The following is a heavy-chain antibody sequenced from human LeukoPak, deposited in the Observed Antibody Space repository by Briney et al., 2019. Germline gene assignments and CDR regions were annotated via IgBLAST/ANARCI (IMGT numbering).Heavy chain of an antibody. J-gene: IGHJ4*02. CDR1: GFTFSSYG. CDR2: IRYDGSNK. CDR3: ARGSRYFDWLSGFDY. V-gene: IGHV3-30*02. Sequence: PGGSLRLSCAASGFTFSSYGMHWVRQAPGKGLEWVAFIRYDGSNKYYADSVKGRFTISRDNSKNTLYLQMGSLRAEDMAVYYCARGSRYFDWLSGFDYWGQGTLVTVSS. D-gene: IGHD3-9*01.